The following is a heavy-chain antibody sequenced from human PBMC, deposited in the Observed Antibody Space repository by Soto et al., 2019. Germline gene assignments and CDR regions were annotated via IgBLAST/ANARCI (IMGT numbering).Heavy chain of an antibody. D-gene: IGHD2-2*01. Sequence: QVQLVQSGAEVKKPGSSVKVSCKASGGTFSTYALSWVRQAPGQGLEWMGGIIPIFGTVNYAQRFQGRVTITADESTSTAYMELSNLRSEDTAVYYCARKGYCTTTTCHSGDYYYYGMDVWGQGTTVTVSS. CDR2: IIPIFGTV. CDR1: GGTFSTYA. V-gene: IGHV1-69*01. J-gene: IGHJ6*02. CDR3: ARKGYCTTTTCHSGDYYYYGMDV.